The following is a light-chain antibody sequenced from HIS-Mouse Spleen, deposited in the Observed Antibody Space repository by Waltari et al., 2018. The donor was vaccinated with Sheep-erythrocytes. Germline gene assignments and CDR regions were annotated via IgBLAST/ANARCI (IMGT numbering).Light chain of an antibody. V-gene: IGLV3-1*01. Sequence: SYELTQPPSVSVSPGQTASITSPGDTLGDQYACWYQQKPGQSPVLVIYQDSKRPSGLPERFSGSNSGNTATLTISGTQAMDEADYYCQAWDSSTAWNVVFGGGTKLTVL. J-gene: IGLJ2*01. CDR1: TLGDQY. CDR2: QDS. CDR3: QAWDSSTAWNVV.